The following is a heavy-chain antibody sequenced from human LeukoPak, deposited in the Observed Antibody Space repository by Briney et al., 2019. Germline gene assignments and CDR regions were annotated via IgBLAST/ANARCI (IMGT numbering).Heavy chain of an antibody. CDR2: IRSKAYGGTI. D-gene: IGHD5-18*01. CDR1: RFTFGDYA. V-gene: IGHV3-49*03. J-gene: IGHJ3*02. Sequence: GGSLRLSCTASRFTFGDYAMSWFRQAPGKGLEWVGFIRSKAYGGTIDYAASVKGRFTISRDDSKSIAYLQMNSLKTEDTAVYYCARKGGDTAIPDAFDIWGQGTMVTVSS. CDR3: ARKGGDTAIPDAFDI.